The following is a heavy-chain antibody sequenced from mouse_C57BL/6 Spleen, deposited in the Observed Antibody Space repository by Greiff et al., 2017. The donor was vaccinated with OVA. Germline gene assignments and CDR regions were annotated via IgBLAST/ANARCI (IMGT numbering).Heavy chain of an antibody. CDR1: GYTFTSYW. Sequence: QVQLKQPGAELVKPGASVKLSCKASGYTFTSYWMQWVKQRPGQGLEWIGEIDPSDSYTNYNQKFKGKATLTVDTSSSTAYMQLSSLTSADSAVYYCARSPHYYGSSYEYFDVWGTGTTVTVSS. V-gene: IGHV1-50*01. CDR2: IDPSDSYT. J-gene: IGHJ1*03. D-gene: IGHD1-1*01. CDR3: ARSPHYYGSSYEYFDV.